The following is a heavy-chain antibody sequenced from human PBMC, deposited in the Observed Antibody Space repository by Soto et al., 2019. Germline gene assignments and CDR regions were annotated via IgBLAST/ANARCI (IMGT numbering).Heavy chain of an antibody. D-gene: IGHD6-19*01. CDR2: INHSGST. CDR3: ARGVIRVGIAVAGTVVSWFDP. J-gene: IGHJ5*02. V-gene: IGHV4-34*01. CDR1: GGSFSGYY. Sequence: SETLSLTCAVYGGSFSGYYWSWIRQPPGKGLEWIGEINHSGSTNYNPSLKSRVTISVDTSENQFSLKLSSVTAADTAVYYCARGVIRVGIAVAGTVVSWFDPWGQGTLVTVSS.